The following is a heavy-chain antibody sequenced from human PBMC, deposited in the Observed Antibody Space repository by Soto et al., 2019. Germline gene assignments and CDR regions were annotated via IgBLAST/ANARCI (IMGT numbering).Heavy chain of an antibody. V-gene: IGHV4-31*03. D-gene: IGHD1-1*01. CDR2: IYYSGST. CDR1: GGSISSGGYY. Sequence: QVQLQESGPGLVKPSQTLSLTCTVSGGSISSGGYYWSWIRQHPGKGLEWIGYIYYSGSTYYHPALKSRVTISVDTAKNQCSLKLSSVTAADTAVYYCARDAEETTRLDLGMDVWGQGTTVTVSS. J-gene: IGHJ6*02. CDR3: ARDAEETTRLDLGMDV.